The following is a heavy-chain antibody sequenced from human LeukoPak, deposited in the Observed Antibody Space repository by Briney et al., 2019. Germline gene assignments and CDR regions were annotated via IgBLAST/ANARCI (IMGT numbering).Heavy chain of an antibody. J-gene: IGHJ4*02. Sequence: GGSLRLSCAASGFTFSSYAMSWVRQAPGKGLEWVSYISSSSSTIYYADSVKGRFTISRDNAKNSLYLQMNSLRDEDTAVYYCARVLPHDYGDYGGSDYWGQGTLVTVSS. CDR2: ISSSSSTI. CDR1: GFTFSSYA. V-gene: IGHV3-48*02. CDR3: ARVLPHDYGDYGGSDY. D-gene: IGHD4-17*01.